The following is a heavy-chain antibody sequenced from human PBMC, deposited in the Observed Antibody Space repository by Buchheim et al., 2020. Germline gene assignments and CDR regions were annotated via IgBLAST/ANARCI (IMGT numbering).Heavy chain of an antibody. CDR3: ARVKGKWLLARNYYYYGMDV. V-gene: IGHV4-31*03. J-gene: IGHJ6*02. CDR2: IYYSGRT. D-gene: IGHD5-12*01. CDR1: GGSISSGGYY. Sequence: QVQLQESGPGLVKPSQTLSLTCTVPGGSISSGGYYWSWIRQHPGKGLEWIGYIYYSGRTYYNPSIKSRVTISVDPSKNQFSLKLSSVTAADTAVYYCARVKGKWLLARNYYYYGMDVWGQGTT.